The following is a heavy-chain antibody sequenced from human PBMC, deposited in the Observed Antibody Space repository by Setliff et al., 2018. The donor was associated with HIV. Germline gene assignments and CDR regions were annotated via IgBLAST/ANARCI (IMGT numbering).Heavy chain of an antibody. CDR3: ARMGYYYDSSGPTSDY. J-gene: IGHJ4*02. CDR1: GGSISSGDYY. Sequence: SETLSLTCTVSGGSISSGDYYWSWSRQPAGKGLEWIGRIYTSGSTNYNPSLKSRVTMSVGTSKNQFSLKLSSVTAADTAVYYCARMGYYYDSSGPTSDYWGQGTLVTVSS. CDR2: IYTSGST. D-gene: IGHD3-22*01. V-gene: IGHV4-61*02.